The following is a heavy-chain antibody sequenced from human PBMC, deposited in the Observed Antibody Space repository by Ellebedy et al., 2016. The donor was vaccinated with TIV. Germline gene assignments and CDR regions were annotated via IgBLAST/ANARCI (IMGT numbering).Heavy chain of an antibody. Sequence: GESLKISXAASGFTFSSYAMHWVRQAPGKGLEWVAVISYDGSNKYYADSVKGRFTISRDNSKNTLYLQMNSLRAEDTAVYYCARELARLHYYYYGMDVWGQGTTVTVSS. V-gene: IGHV3-30*04. J-gene: IGHJ6*02. CDR1: GFTFSSYA. CDR2: ISYDGSNK. D-gene: IGHD5-18*01. CDR3: ARELARLHYYYYGMDV.